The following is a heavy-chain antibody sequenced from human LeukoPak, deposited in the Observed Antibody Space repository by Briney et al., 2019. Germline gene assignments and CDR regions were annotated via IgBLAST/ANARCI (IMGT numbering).Heavy chain of an antibody. J-gene: IGHJ4*02. CDR2: IYYSGST. CDR1: GGSISNYY. CDR3: ARDYYGSGGYYRIDY. Sequence: SETLSLTCTVSGGSISNYYWSWIRQPAGKGLEWIGYIYYSGSTNYNPSLKSRVTISVDTSKNQFSLKLSSVTAADTAVYYCARDYYGSGGYYRIDYWGQGTLVTVSS. V-gene: IGHV4-59*01. D-gene: IGHD3-10*01.